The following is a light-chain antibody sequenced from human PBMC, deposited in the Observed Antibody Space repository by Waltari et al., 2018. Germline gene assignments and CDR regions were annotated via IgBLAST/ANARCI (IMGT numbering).Light chain of an antibody. CDR2: KAS. CDR3: QQYSTFPFT. CDR1: QTISIW. V-gene: IGKV1-5*03. J-gene: IGKJ3*01. Sequence: DIQMTQSPSTLSASVGDRVTITCRASQTISIWLARYQQKPGKAPKLLIYKASSLESGVPSRFSGSGSGTEFTLTISSLQPDDFATYYCQQYSTFPFTFGPGTKVGIK.